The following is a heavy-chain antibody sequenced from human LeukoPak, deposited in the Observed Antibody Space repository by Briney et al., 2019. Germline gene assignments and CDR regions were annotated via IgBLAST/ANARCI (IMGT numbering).Heavy chain of an antibody. V-gene: IGHV3-48*04. CDR1: GFTLSSYG. Sequence: PGGSLRLSCAASGFTLSSYGMSWIRQAPGKGLEWVSYISSSGSTIYYADSVMGRFTISRDNAKNSLYLQMNSLRAEDTAVYYCARDDQYYYYMDVWGKGTTVTVSS. CDR3: ARDDQYYYYMDV. J-gene: IGHJ6*03. CDR2: ISSSGSTI.